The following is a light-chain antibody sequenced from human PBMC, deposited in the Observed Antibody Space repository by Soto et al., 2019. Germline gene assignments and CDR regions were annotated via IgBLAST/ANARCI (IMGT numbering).Light chain of an antibody. Sequence: EFVLTQSPGTLSLSPGERATLSCRASQTVRNNYLAWYQQKPGQAPRLLIYDASSRATGIPDRFSGGGSGTDCTLPISRLEPEDFAVYYCQQFSSYPLTFGGGTKVEIK. CDR3: QQFSSYPLT. V-gene: IGKV3-20*01. J-gene: IGKJ4*01. CDR1: QTVRNNY. CDR2: DAS.